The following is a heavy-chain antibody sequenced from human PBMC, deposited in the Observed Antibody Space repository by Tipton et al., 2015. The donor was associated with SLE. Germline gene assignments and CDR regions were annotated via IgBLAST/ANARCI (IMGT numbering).Heavy chain of an antibody. CDR2: VNHSGST. J-gene: IGHJ4*02. CDR1: GGSFSDYF. Sequence: TLSLTCAVYGGSFSDYFWTWIRQSPGKGLEWIGDVNHSGSTDYHPSLKSRVTMSVDTSKNQFSLKLTSVTAADTALYYCARCTIFGVVRGSFGSWGQGTLVTVS. D-gene: IGHD3-3*01. CDR3: ARCTIFGVVRGSFGS. V-gene: IGHV4-34*01.